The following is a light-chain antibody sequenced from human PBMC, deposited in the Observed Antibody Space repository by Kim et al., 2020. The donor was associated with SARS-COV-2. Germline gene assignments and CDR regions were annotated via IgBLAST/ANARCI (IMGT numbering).Light chain of an antibody. CDR1: QSISTS. Sequence: ASIGDRVTITCRASQSISTSLAWYQQKPGKAPKLLIYAASTLQRGVPARFTGTGSGTDFTLTITTLQPENFATYHCQQMKTYPLTFGGGTKVDIK. CDR2: AAS. V-gene: IGKV1-9*01. J-gene: IGKJ4*01. CDR3: QQMKTYPLT.